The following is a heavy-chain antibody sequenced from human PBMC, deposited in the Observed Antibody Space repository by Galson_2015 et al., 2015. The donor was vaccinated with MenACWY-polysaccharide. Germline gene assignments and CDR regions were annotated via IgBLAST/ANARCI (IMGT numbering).Heavy chain of an antibody. D-gene: IGHD2-2*01. CDR2: MNQDGSTK. CDR1: GFSFNNHW. CDR3: ARGGLPGAMDF. Sequence: LRLPCAASGFSFNNHWMNWVRQAPGKGLEWVANMNQDGSTKYSIDSVKGRFTISRDNAKNSLSLQMNSLRGDDTAVYYCARGGLPGAMDFWGQGTLVTVSS. J-gene: IGHJ4*02. V-gene: IGHV3-7*01.